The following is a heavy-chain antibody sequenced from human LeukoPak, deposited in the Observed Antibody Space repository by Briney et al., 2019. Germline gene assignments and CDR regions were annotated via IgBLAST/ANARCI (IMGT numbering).Heavy chain of an antibody. V-gene: IGHV4-4*09. CDR3: ARHAPTGTPTIFDY. CDR1: GGSISTYY. CDR2: IYTSGDT. D-gene: IGHD1-1*01. Sequence: SETLSLTCTVSGGSISTYYWSWIRQPPGKGLEWIGYIYTSGDTNYNPSLKSRVTISGDTSKNQLSLRLSSVTAADTAFYHCARHAPTGTPTIFDYWGQGTLVTVSS. J-gene: IGHJ4*02.